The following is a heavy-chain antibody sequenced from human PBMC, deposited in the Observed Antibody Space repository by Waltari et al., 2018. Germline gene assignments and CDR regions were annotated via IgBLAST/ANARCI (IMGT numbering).Heavy chain of an antibody. CDR2: ITVNDAT. V-gene: IGHV3-23*01. CDR3: AKPFYNWDDPLDS. CDR1: GSPFHNYA. J-gene: IGHJ4*02. D-gene: IGHD1-20*01. Sequence: EVQRLASGGGLVQPGGSLRLSCGVSGSPFHNYAINWVRRAPGTGLQWVAAITVNDATYHADSVKGRFTISRDTSKDTVFLQMNSLRAEDTALYYCAKPFYNWDDPLDSWGQGTLVTVSS.